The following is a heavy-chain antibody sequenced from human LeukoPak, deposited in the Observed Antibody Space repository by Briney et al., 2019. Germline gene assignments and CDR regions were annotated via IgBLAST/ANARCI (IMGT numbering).Heavy chain of an antibody. V-gene: IGHV4-4*07. J-gene: IGHJ6*03. CDR3: ARVGHYYYMDV. CDR1: GGSISSFY. Sequence: SETLSLTCTVSGGSISSFYWTRIRQPAGKGLEWIGRIFPGGSTDYSPSLKSRVTISVDTSKSQFSLTLSSVTAADTAVYYCARVGHYYYMDVWGKGTTVTVSS. CDR2: IFPGGST.